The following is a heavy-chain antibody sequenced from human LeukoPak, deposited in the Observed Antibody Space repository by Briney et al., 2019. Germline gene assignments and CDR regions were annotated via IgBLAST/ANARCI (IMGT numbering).Heavy chain of an antibody. D-gene: IGHD3-22*01. CDR2: ISYDGSNK. J-gene: IGHJ4*02. V-gene: IGHV3-30*18. CDR1: GFTFSNHG. Sequence: GGSLRLSCAVSGFTFSNHGMHWVRQAPGKGLEWVAVISYDGSNKYYADCVKGRVTISRDNSKNTLYLQMNSLRAEDTAVYYCAKESTGYYDSSGYYCYFDYWGQGTLVTVSS. CDR3: AKESTGYYDSSGYYCYFDY.